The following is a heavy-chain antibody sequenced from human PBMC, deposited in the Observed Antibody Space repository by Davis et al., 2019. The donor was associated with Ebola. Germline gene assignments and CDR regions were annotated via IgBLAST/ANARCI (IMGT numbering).Heavy chain of an antibody. CDR1: GFIFSNSA. V-gene: IGHV3-23*01. D-gene: IGHD2-2*01. CDR3: AGEAEPAYLNWLDP. CDR2: IGRSASNT. Sequence: GGSLRLSCAASGFIFSNSAVSWVRQAPGKGLEWLSSIGRSASNTYYADSVKGRFTVFRDNSESTVYLHMDRLRAEDTAVYYCAGEAEPAYLNWLDPWGQGTLVTVSS. J-gene: IGHJ5*02.